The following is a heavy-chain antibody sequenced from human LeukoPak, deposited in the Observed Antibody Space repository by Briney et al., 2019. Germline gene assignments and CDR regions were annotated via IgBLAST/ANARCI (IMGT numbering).Heavy chain of an antibody. D-gene: IGHD1-1*01. V-gene: IGHV6-1*01. CDR1: GDSLSSNSAA. J-gene: IGHJ6*02. CDR2: TYYRSKLYN. Sequence: SQTLSLTWAISGDSLSSNSAAWNWLRQSPSRGLEWLGRTYYRSKLYNDYAVSVKSRITINPDTSKKQFSLQLNSVTPEDTAVYYCARELQYNWNDISYYYGMDVWGQGTTVTVSS. CDR3: ARELQYNWNDISYYYGMDV.